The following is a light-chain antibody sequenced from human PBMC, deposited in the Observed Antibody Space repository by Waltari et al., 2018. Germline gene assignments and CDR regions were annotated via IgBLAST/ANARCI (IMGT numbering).Light chain of an antibody. Sequence: QSALTQPASVSGSPGQSITISCTGTSSDVGGYNYVSWYQQHPGKAPKLMIYDFSKRPSGVCNRVSGSKSGTTASLTISGLQAEDEADYYCSSYTSSSSWVFGGGTKLTVL. CDR1: SSDVGGYNY. CDR2: DFS. V-gene: IGLV2-14*01. J-gene: IGLJ3*02. CDR3: SSYTSSSSWV.